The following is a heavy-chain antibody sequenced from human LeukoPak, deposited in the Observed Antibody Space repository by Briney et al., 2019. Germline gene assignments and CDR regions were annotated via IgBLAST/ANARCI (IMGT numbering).Heavy chain of an antibody. CDR2: INPNSGGT. CDR1: GYTFTCYY. CDR3: ARGFLFRGGASYFDY. Sequence: GASVKVSCKASGYTFTCYYMHWVRQAPGQGLEWMGGINPNSGGTNYAQKFQGWVTMTRDVSISTAYMELSRLRSDDTAAYYCARGFLFRGGASYFDYWGQGTLVTVSS. V-gene: IGHV1-2*04. J-gene: IGHJ4*02. D-gene: IGHD2-15*01.